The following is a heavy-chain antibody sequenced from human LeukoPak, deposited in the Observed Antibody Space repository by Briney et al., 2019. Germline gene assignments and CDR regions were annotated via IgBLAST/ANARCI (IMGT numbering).Heavy chain of an antibody. Sequence: GESLQISCKGSGYSFTSYWISWVRQMPGKGLEWMGRIDPSDSYTNYIPTFQGHVTISADKSISTAYLQWSSLKASDTAMYYCATAMVRGVTADSNWFDPWGQGTLVTVSS. CDR2: IDPSDSYT. D-gene: IGHD3-10*01. J-gene: IGHJ5*02. CDR1: GYSFTSYW. V-gene: IGHV5-10-1*01. CDR3: ATAMVRGVTADSNWFDP.